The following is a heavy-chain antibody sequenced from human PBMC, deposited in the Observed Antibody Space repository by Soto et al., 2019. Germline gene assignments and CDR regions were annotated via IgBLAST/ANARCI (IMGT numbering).Heavy chain of an antibody. CDR2: VSSSSSYT. D-gene: IGHD3-22*01. CDR1: GFTFSDYY. Sequence: PGGSLRLSCAASGFTFSDYYMRWIRQAPGKGLEWVSYVSSSSSYTNYADSVKGQVTISADKSISTAYLQWSSLKASDTAMYYCARLRDYYDSSGRGSAFYFDYWGQGTLVTVSS. J-gene: IGHJ4*02. V-gene: IGHV3-11*03. CDR3: ARLRDYYDSSGRGSAFYFDY.